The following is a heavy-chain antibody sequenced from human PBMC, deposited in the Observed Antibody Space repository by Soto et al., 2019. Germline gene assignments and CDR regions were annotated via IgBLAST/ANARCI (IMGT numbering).Heavy chain of an antibody. Sequence: QITLKASGPTLVSPTQTLTLTCTFSGFSLSAHGVGVGWIRQPPGKALEWLAFIYWDDDERYSPSLKSRLTITKDTSKNQVVLTMANMDPVDTATYYCARTSANWGSRGLIDSCGQGTLVTVSS. CDR1: GFSLSAHGVG. CDR2: IYWDDDE. CDR3: ARTSANWGSRGLIDS. J-gene: IGHJ4*02. D-gene: IGHD7-27*01. V-gene: IGHV2-5*02.